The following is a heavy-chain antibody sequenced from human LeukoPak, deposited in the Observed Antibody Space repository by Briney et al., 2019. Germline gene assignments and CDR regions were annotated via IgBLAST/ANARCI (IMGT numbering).Heavy chain of an antibody. D-gene: IGHD6-13*01. Sequence: ASVKVSCKASGYTFTRYGISWVRQAPGQGLEWMGWISAYNGNTNYAQKLQGRVTMTTDTSTSTAYMALSSLRSDDTAVYYCARDQCSSSWYPSYYFDYWGQGTLVTVSS. V-gene: IGHV1-18*01. CDR1: GYTFTRYG. CDR3: ARDQCSSSWYPSYYFDY. J-gene: IGHJ4*02. CDR2: ISAYNGNT.